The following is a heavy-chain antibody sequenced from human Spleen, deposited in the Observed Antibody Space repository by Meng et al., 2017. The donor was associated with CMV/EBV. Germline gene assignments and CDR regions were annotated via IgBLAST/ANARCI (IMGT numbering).Heavy chain of an antibody. CDR3: ARDPLLLRFDY. V-gene: IGHV3-48*03. Sequence: GGSLRLSCVVSGFSFSNYEMNWVRQAPGKGLQWVSYIASHGFNKYYADSVKGRFTISRDNAKTSVSLQMNSLRAEDTAVYYCARDPLLLRFDYWGQGTLVTVSS. CDR2: IASHGFNK. D-gene: IGHD2-15*01. J-gene: IGHJ4*02. CDR1: GFSFSNYE.